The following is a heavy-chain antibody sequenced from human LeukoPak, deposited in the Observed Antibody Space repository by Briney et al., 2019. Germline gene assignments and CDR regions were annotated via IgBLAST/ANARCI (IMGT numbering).Heavy chain of an antibody. D-gene: IGHD3-22*01. V-gene: IGHV2-5*02. CDR3: AHVDSSGYYLLFDY. J-gene: IGHJ4*02. CDR2: IYWDDDK. CDR1: GFSLSTSGVG. Sequence: VSGPTLVKPTQTLTLTCTFSGFSLSTSGVGVGWIRQPPGKSWEWLALIYWDDDKRYSPSLKSRLTITKDTSKNQVVLTMTNMDPVDTATYYCAHVDSSGYYLLFDYWGQGTLVTVSS.